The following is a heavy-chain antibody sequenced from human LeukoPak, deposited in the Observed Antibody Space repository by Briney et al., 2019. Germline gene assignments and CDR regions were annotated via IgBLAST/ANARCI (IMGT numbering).Heavy chain of an antibody. CDR1: GYTFTSYG. CDR2: ISAYNGNT. V-gene: IGHV1-18*01. D-gene: IGHD5-12*01. Sequence: ASVKVSCKASGYTFTSYGISWVRQAPGQGLEWMGWISAYNGNTNYAQKFQGRVTITADESTSTAYMELSSLRSEDTAVYYCAREALGYGPLGYFDLWGRGTLVTVSS. CDR3: AREALGYGPLGYFDL. J-gene: IGHJ2*01.